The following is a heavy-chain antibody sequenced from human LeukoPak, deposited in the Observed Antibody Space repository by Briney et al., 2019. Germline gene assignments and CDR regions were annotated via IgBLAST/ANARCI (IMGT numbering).Heavy chain of an antibody. Sequence: GGSLRLSCAASGFTFSTYSLNWVRQAPGKGLVWVSRINSDGSSTSYADSVKGRFTISRDNAKNTLYLQMNSLRAEDTAVYYCAKDYPEDYGMDVWGQGTTVTASS. CDR3: AKDYPEDYGMDV. CDR2: INSDGSST. J-gene: IGHJ6*02. V-gene: IGHV3-74*01. CDR1: GFTFSTYS.